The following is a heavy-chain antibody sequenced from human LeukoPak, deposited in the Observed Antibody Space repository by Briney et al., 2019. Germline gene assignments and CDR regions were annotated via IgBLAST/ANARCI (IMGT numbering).Heavy chain of an antibody. Sequence: ASVKVSCKASGYTFTSYAMNWVRQAPGQGLEWMGWINTNTGNPTYAQGFTGRFVFSLDTSVSTAYLQISSLKAEDTAVYYCARAGWELTPQPNCFDPWGQGTMVTVSS. J-gene: IGHJ5*02. D-gene: IGHD1-26*01. V-gene: IGHV7-4-1*02. CDR3: ARAGWELTPQPNCFDP. CDR2: INTNTGNP. CDR1: GYTFTSYA.